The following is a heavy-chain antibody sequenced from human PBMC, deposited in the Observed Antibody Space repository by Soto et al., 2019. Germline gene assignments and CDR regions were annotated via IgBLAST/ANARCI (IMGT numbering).Heavy chain of an antibody. V-gene: IGHV1-2*02. Sequence: SVKVSCNASGYTFTCYYMHWVRQAPGQGLEWMGWINPNSGGTNYAQKFQGRVTMTRDTSISTAYMELSRLRSDDTAVYYCARYYDFCSGYRPYGMDVWGQGTTVTVSS. D-gene: IGHD3-3*01. CDR3: ARYYDFCSGYRPYGMDV. CDR1: GYTFTCYY. CDR2: INPNSGGT. J-gene: IGHJ6*02.